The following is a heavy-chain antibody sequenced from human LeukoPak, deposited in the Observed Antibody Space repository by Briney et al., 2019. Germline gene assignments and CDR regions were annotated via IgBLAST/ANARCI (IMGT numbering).Heavy chain of an antibody. CDR1: GFSFSDYY. D-gene: IGHD1-26*01. J-gene: IGHJ6*03. CDR2: IGSTI. CDR3: ARDRGIVGTTGYYYMDV. V-gene: IGHV3-11*04. Sequence: GGPLRLSCVASGFSFSDYYMSWIRQAPGKGLEWVSYIGSTIYYADSVKGRFTISRDNAKNSLYLQMNSLRAEDTAVYYCARDRGIVGTTGYYYMDVWGKGTTVTVSS.